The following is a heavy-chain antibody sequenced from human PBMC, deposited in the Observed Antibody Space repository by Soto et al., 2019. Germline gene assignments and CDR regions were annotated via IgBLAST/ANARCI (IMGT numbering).Heavy chain of an antibody. J-gene: IGHJ4*02. D-gene: IGHD1-1*01. Sequence: QVQLVESGGGVVQPGRSLRLSCAASGFTFSSYGMHWVRQAPGKGLEWVAVISYDGNNKYYADSVKGRFTISRDNSKNTLYLQMNSLRAEDTAVYYCAKLKTGTTWDYFDYWGQGTLVTVSS. CDR2: ISYDGNNK. V-gene: IGHV3-30*18. CDR3: AKLKTGTTWDYFDY. CDR1: GFTFSSYG.